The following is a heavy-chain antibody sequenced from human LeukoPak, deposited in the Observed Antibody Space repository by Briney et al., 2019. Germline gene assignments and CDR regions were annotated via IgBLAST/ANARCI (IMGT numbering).Heavy chain of an antibody. J-gene: IGHJ4*02. Sequence: SETLSLTCTVSGGSISSYYWSWIRQPPGKGLERIGYIYYSGSTNYNPSLKSRVTISVDTSKNQFSLKLSSVTAADTAVYYCARYYGDYVGLIDYWGQGTLVTVSS. CDR1: GGSISSYY. CDR2: IYYSGST. CDR3: ARYYGDYVGLIDY. D-gene: IGHD4-17*01. V-gene: IGHV4-59*01.